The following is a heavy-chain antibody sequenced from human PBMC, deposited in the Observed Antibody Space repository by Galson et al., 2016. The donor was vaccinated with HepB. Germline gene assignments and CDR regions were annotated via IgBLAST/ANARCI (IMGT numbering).Heavy chain of an antibody. CDR1: GFTFRSYS. J-gene: IGHJ4*02. CDR3: ARSPFGGSRGAVTTVSYYFDY. D-gene: IGHD4-17*01. Sequence: SLRLSCAPSGFTFRSYSMNWVRQAPGKGLEWVASITSDSASVHYADSLKGRFTVPRDNARNSLYLQMNSLRDDDTAVYYCARSPFGGSRGAVTTVSYYFDYWGQGTLVTVSS. V-gene: IGHV3-21*06. CDR2: ITSDSASV.